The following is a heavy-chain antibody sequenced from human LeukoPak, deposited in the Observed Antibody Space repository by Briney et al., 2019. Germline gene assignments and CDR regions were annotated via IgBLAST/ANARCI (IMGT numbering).Heavy chain of an antibody. J-gene: IGHJ4*02. CDR1: GFTFSSYS. CDR3: ARADLGGSCLH. CDR2: ISSSSSYI. Sequence: GGSLRLSCAASGFTFSSYSMNWARQAPGKGLEWVSSISSSSSYIYYADSVKGRFTISRDNAKNSLYLQMNSLRAEDTAVYYCARADLGGSCLHWGQGTLVTVSS. V-gene: IGHV3-21*01. D-gene: IGHD2-15*01.